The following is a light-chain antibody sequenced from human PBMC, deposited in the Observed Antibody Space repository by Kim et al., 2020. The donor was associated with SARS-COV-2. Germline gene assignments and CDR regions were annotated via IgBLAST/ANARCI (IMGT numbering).Light chain of an antibody. J-gene: IGKJ3*01. CDR3: RKYNSAPWT. CDR1: QNNKNY. V-gene: IGKV1-27*01. Sequence: GSVGDRVTVTGRGSQNNKNYLTWNQQRPGKVPKLPISAASTLQTGVPSRFRVSGFGTNFTRNISSLQPEDGATVYCRKYNSAPWTFGRRAKVDSK. CDR2: AAS.